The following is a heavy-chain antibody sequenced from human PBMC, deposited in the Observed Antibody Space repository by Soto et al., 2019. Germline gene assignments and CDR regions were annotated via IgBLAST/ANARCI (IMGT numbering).Heavy chain of an antibody. CDR1: GGSISSGDYS. Sequence: KPSETLSLTCTVSGGSISSGDYSWSWIRQPPGKSLEWIGYMYGAGLTYYNPSLKSRVTISVDKSKNQFSLNLSSVTAADTALYYCARAPAGPSPRWDVWGQGTTVTVSS. CDR3: ARAPAGPSPRWDV. V-gene: IGHV4-30-2*01. D-gene: IGHD3-10*01. J-gene: IGHJ6*02. CDR2: MYGAGLT.